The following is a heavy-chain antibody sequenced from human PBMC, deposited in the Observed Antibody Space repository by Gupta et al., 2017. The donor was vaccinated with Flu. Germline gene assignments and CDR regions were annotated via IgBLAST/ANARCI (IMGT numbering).Heavy chain of an antibody. V-gene: IGHV3-30*18. J-gene: IGHJ4*02. CDR3: AKDFENCGIDCNTFYFDF. Sequence: QVQLVESGGGVIQPGRSLTLSCAASGFTFSNYGMHWVRQTPGRGLEWVTVISYDGGHEYYADSVKGRFTISRDNSKNTVFLHMNGLGVEDTAVYFCAKDFENCGIDCNTFYFDFWGQGALLSVSS. CDR1: GFTFSNYG. D-gene: IGHD2/OR15-2a*01. CDR2: ISYDGGHE.